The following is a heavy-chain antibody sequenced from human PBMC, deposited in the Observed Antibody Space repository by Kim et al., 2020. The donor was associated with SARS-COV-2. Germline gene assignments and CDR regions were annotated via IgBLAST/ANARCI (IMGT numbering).Heavy chain of an antibody. V-gene: IGHV3-15*01. J-gene: IGHJ6*02. Sequence: GGSLRLSCAASGFTFSNAWMSWVRQAPGKGLEWVGRIKSKTDGGTTDYAAPVKGRFTISRDDSKNTLYLQMNCLKTEDTAVYYCTTAGATTVTTSFYYYYGMDVWGQGTTVTVSS. CDR2: IKSKTDGGTT. CDR1: GFTFSNAW. D-gene: IGHD4-17*01. CDR3: TTAGATTVTTSFYYYYGMDV.